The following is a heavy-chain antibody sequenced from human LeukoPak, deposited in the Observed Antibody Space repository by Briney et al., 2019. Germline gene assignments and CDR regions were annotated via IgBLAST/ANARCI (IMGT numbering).Heavy chain of an antibody. Sequence: ASVKVSCKASGYTFTSYGISWVRQAPGQGLEWMGWISAYNGNTNYAQKLQGRVTMTTDTSTSTAYMELRSLRSDDTAVYYCAREGVLTVVTPRGAFDIWGQGTMVTVSS. D-gene: IGHD4-23*01. V-gene: IGHV1-18*01. CDR1: GYTFTSYG. J-gene: IGHJ3*02. CDR3: AREGVLTVVTPRGAFDI. CDR2: ISAYNGNT.